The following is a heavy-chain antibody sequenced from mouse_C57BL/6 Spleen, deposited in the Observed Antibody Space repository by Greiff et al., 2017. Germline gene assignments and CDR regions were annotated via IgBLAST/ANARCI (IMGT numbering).Heavy chain of an antibody. CDR1: GFTFTDYY. V-gene: IGHV7-3*01. J-gene: IGHJ4*01. Sequence: DVQLVESGGGLVQPGGSLSLSCAASGFTFTDYYMSWVRQPPGKALEWLGFLRNKANGYTTEYSASVKGRFTISRDNSQSILYLHMNALRAEDSATYYCARKLDYAMDYWGQGTSVTVSS. D-gene: IGHD4-1*01. CDR2: LRNKANGYTT. CDR3: ARKLDYAMDY.